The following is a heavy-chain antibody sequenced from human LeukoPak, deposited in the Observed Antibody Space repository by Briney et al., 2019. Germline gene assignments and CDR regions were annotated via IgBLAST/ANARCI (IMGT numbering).Heavy chain of an antibody. CDR2: IYSGGST. D-gene: IGHD3-9*01. CDR1: GFTVSSNY. CDR3: ARGFGPRFGLTGKTYPYDY. V-gene: IGHV3-66*01. J-gene: IGHJ4*02. Sequence: GGSLRLSCAASGFTVSSNYMGWVRQAPGKGLEWVSVIYSGGSTYYADSVKGRFTISRDNSKNTLYLQMNSMRAEDTAVYYCARGFGPRFGLTGKTYPYDYWGQGTLVTVSS.